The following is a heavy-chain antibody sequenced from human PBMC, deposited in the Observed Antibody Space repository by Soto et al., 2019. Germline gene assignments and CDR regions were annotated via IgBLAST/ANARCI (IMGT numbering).Heavy chain of an antibody. V-gene: IGHV3-23*01. J-gene: IGHJ4*02. CDR1: GFTYGAYA. D-gene: IGHD2-21*02. Sequence: LQSGGGLVQPGGSLRLSCAGSGFTYGAYAMSWVRQAPGKGLEWVSSISGSGGNTFYADSVKGRFTISRDNSKNTLYLQMNSLRAEDTAVYYCAKDPPGRHIIVVTALDFWGQGTLVTVSA. CDR3: AKDPPGRHIIVVTALDF. CDR2: ISGSGGNT.